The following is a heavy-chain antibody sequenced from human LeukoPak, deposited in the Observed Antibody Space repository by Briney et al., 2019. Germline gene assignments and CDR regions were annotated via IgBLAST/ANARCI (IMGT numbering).Heavy chain of an antibody. CDR2: IYHSGST. CDR3: ARRNYYYYMDV. CDR1: GYSISSGYY. Sequence: PSQTLSLTCAVSGYSISSGYYWGWIRQPPGKGLEWIGSIYHSGSTYYNPSLKSRVTISVDTSKNQFSLKVSSVTAADTAVYYCARRNYYYYMDVWGKGTTVTVSS. J-gene: IGHJ6*03. V-gene: IGHV4-38-2*01.